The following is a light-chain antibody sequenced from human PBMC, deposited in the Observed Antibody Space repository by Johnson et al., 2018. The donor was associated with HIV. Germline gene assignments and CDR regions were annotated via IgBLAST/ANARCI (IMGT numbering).Light chain of an antibody. CDR2: DND. Sequence: QSVLKQPPSVSAAPGQKVTISCSGSSSDIGNNYVSWYQQLPGTAPKLLIYDNDKRPLGIPDRFSGSKSGTSATLGITGLQTGDEADYYCGTWDNSLTPFYVFGSATKVTVL. V-gene: IGLV1-51*01. CDR3: GTWDNSLTPFYV. CDR1: SSDIGNNY. J-gene: IGLJ1*01.